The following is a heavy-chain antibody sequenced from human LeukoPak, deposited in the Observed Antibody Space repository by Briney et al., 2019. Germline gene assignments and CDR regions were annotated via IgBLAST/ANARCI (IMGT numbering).Heavy chain of an antibody. V-gene: IGHV4-59*11. CDR2: IYYSGTT. J-gene: IGHJ4*02. D-gene: IGHD3-22*01. CDR1: GGSISSHY. Sequence: SETLSLTCTVSGGSISSHYWSWFRQTPGERPEWIAFIYYSGTTNYDPSLKGRVTISIDSSKNQFSLKLSSVTAADTAIYYCARGTGFYDSSGHYYWGYFDSWGQGTLVPVSS. CDR3: ARGTGFYDSSGHYYWGYFDS.